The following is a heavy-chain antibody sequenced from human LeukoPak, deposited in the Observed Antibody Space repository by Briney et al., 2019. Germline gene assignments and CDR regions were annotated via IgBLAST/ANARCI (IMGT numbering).Heavy chain of an antibody. CDR3: ARGGGSMYYDILTGYYPDY. Sequence: GGSLRLSCAASGFTFSTYSMNWVRQAPGKGLEWVSSISSSSSYIYYADSVKGRFTISRDNAKNSLYLQMNSLRAEDTAVYYCARGGGSMYYDILTGYYPDYWGQGTLVTVSS. D-gene: IGHD3-9*01. V-gene: IGHV3-21*01. J-gene: IGHJ4*02. CDR1: GFTFSTYS. CDR2: ISSSSSYI.